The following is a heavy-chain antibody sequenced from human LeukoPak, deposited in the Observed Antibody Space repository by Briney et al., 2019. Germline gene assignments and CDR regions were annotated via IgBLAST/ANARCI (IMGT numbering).Heavy chain of an antibody. CDR2: ISDSGST. V-gene: IGHV4-4*07. CDR3: AREIPSDLYNWSSPFAFDI. CDR1: RGSIINYY. J-gene: IGHJ3*02. Sequence: PSETLSLTCAVSRGSIINYYWTWVRQPAGKGLEWIGRISDSGSTDYNPSLKSRVTISVDTSKNQFSLKLSSVTAADTAVYYCAREIPSDLYNWSSPFAFDIWGQGTVVTVSS. D-gene: IGHD1-20*01.